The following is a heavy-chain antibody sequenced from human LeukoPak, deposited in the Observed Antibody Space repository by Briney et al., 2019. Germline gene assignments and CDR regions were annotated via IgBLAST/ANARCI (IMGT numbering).Heavy chain of an antibody. D-gene: IGHD6-19*01. J-gene: IGHJ4*02. CDR3: ARDRASGLVK. CDR2: IYYSGST. CDR1: GGSISSYY. Sequence: PSETLSLTCTVSGGSISSYYWSWIRQPPGKGLEWIGYIYYSGSTNYNPSLKGRVTISVDTSKNQFSLKLSSVTAADTAVYYCARDRASGLVKWGQGTLVTVSS. V-gene: IGHV4-59*01.